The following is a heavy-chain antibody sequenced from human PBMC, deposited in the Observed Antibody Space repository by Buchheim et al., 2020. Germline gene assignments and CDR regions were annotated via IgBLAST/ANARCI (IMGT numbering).Heavy chain of an antibody. V-gene: IGHV3-23*01. CDR1: GFTFSSYA. Sequence: EVQLLESGGGLVQPGGSLRLSCAASGFTFSSYAMSWVRQAPGKGLEWVSAISGSGSSTYYADSVKGRFTISRDNSKNTLYLQMNSLRAEDTAVYYCAKSGYDILTGYATLPYYFDYWGQGTL. D-gene: IGHD3-9*01. CDR3: AKSGYDILTGYATLPYYFDY. CDR2: ISGSGSST. J-gene: IGHJ4*02.